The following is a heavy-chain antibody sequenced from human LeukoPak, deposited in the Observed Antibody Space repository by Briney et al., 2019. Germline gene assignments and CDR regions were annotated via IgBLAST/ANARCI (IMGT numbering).Heavy chain of an antibody. D-gene: IGHD1-26*01. CDR2: ISSSGGTI. J-gene: IGHJ4*02. CDR1: GFTFSSYE. Sequence: GGSLRLSCAASGFTFSSYEMSWVRQAPGKGLEWVSYISSSGGTIYYADSVKGRFTISRDNAKNSLYLQMSSLRAEDTALYYCAREGGSFFFDHWGQGTLVTVSS. V-gene: IGHV3-48*03. CDR3: AREGGSFFFDH.